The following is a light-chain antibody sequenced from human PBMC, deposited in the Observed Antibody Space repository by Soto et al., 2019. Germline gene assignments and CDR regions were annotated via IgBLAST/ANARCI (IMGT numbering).Light chain of an antibody. CDR1: QSIRRF. CDR2: AAS. J-gene: IGKJ5*01. CDR3: QQSYITPVT. Sequence: DIQMTQSPSSLSASVGDRVTITCRASQSIRRFLNWYQQKPGKAPKLLIYAASSLESGVPSRFSGSGSGTGFTLTISSLHPEDFATYHCQQSYITPVTFGQGTRPEIK. V-gene: IGKV1-39*01.